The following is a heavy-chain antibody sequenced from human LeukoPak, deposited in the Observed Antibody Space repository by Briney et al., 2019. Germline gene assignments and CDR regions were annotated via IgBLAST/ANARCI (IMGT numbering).Heavy chain of an antibody. CDR1: GFTFSSYA. CDR3: AREGRPYDFWSGYYSYYYYYYGMDV. D-gene: IGHD3-3*01. Sequence: GGSLRLSCAASGFTFSSYAMHWVRQAPGKGLEWVAVISYDGSNKYYADSVKGRFTIPRDNSKNTLYLQMNSLRAEDTAVYYCAREGRPYDFWSGYYSYYYYYYGMDVWGQGTTVTVSS. V-gene: IGHV3-30*04. J-gene: IGHJ6*02. CDR2: ISYDGSNK.